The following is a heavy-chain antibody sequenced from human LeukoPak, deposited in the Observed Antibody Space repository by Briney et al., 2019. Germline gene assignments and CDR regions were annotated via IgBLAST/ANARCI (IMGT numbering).Heavy chain of an antibody. D-gene: IGHD6-19*01. CDR2: IDHSGST. Sequence: PSETLSLTCAVYGGSFSGYYWSWIRQPPEKGLEWIGEIDHSGSTNYNPSLKSRITISVDTSKNQFSLRLSSVTAADTAVYYCARRSLYHITVAGTNWFDPWGQGTLVTVSS. J-gene: IGHJ5*02. CDR3: ARRSLYHITVAGTNWFDP. V-gene: IGHV4-34*01. CDR1: GGSFSGYY.